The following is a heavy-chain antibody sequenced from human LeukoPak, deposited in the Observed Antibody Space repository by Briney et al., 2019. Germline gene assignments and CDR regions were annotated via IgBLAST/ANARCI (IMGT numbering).Heavy chain of an antibody. Sequence: SETLSLTCTVSGGSISSSSYYWGWIRQPPGKGLEWFGSIYYSGSTYYNPSLKSRVTISVDTSKNQFSLKLSSVTAADTAVYYCARAGLEIDYWGQGTLVTVSS. CDR3: ARAGLEIDY. CDR1: GGSISSSSYY. V-gene: IGHV4-39*07. J-gene: IGHJ4*02. CDR2: IYYSGST. D-gene: IGHD1-1*01.